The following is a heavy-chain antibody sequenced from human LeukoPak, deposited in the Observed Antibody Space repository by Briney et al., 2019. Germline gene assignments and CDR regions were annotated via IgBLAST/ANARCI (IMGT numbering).Heavy chain of an antibody. CDR3: SRAGDDSSGYYSY. D-gene: IGHD3-22*01. CDR1: VYTFTSYY. V-gene: IGHV1-46*01. Sequence: ASVKVSCKASVYTFTSYYMHWVRQAPGPGLEWMGIINPSGGSTSYAQKFQGRVTMTRDTSTSTVYMELSSLRSEDPAVSYSSRAGDDSSGYYSYWGQGTLVAVSS. J-gene: IGHJ4*02. CDR2: INPSGGST.